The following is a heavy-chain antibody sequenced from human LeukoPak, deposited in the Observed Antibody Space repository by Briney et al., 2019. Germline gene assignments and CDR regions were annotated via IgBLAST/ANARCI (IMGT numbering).Heavy chain of an antibody. CDR2: IFPDGQT. J-gene: IGHJ4*02. CDR1: GLTVNDNY. V-gene: IGHV3-53*01. Sequence: GGSLRLSCALSGLTVNDNYMSWVRQAPGKGLEWVSLIFPDGQTYYADFVQGRFSISRDMSRNILFLDMSSLRAEDTAVFFCARANPVYGDFDYWGQGTLVTVSS. CDR3: ARANPVYGDFDY. D-gene: IGHD4-17*01.